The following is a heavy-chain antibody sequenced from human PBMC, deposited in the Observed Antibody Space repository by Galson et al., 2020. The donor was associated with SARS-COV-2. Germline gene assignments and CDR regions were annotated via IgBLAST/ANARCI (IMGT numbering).Heavy chain of an antibody. CDR2: IYNSGST. J-gene: IGHJ4*02. V-gene: IGHV4-31*03. D-gene: IGHD3-16*02. Sequence: SETLSLTCSVSGGSISSGGYYWSWIRQHPGKGLEWLGYIYNSGSTYYNPSLKSRITISVDTSKNQFSLKLSSGTAADTAMYYCARGGNYDYVWGSYRYVPYSFDYWGQGTLVTGSS. CDR3: ARGGNYDYVWGSYRYVPYSFDY. CDR1: GGSISSGGYY.